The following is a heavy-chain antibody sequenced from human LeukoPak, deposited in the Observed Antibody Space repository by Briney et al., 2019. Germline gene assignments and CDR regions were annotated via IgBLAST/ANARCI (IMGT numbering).Heavy chain of an antibody. CDR1: GFTLSNAW. D-gene: IGHD5-12*01. J-gene: IGHJ2*01. CDR2: IKSKTNGETR. Sequence: GGSLRLSCAASGFTLSNAWMNWVRQAPGKGLEWVGLIKSKTNGETRDYAAPVKGRFTISRENAKNSLYLQMNSLRAGDTAVYYCARVRKYSGYYSWYFDLWGRGTLVTVSS. CDR3: ARVRKYSGYYSWYFDL. V-gene: IGHV3-15*01.